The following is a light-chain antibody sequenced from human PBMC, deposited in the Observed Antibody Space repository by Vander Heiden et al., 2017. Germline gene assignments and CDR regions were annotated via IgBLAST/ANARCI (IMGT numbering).Light chain of an antibody. J-gene: IGLJ3*02. CDR2: EDT. CDR3: YSTDSSGNQGV. V-gene: IGLV3-10*01. Sequence: SYKLTQQPWGSVSPGQTARITCSGDALPKKFAYWYQQKSGQAPVLVIFEDTKRPSGIPKRFSGSSSGTLATLTISGAQVEDEADYYCYSTDSSGNQGVFGGGTKVTVL. CDR1: ALPKKF.